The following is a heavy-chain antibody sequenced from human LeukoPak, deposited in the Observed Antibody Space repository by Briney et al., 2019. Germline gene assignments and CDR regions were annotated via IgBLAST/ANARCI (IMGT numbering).Heavy chain of an antibody. CDR1: GFTFSTYW. V-gene: IGHV3-74*03. J-gene: IGHJ4*02. CDR3: ARDRNSGSSYENLFVY. CDR2: INSDGSST. D-gene: IGHD1-26*01. Sequence: PGRSLRLSCAASGFTFSTYWMHWVRQAPGKGLVWVSRINSDGSSTTYADSVKGRFTISRDNAKNTLYLQMNSLRAEDTGVYYCARDRNSGSSYENLFVYWGQGTLVTVSS.